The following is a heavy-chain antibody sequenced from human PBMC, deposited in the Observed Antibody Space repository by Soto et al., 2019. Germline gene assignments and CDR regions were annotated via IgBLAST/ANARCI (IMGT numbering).Heavy chain of an antibody. Sequence: ASVKVSCKASGYTFTGYYMHWVRQAPGQGLEWMGWINPNSGGTNYAQKFQGWVTMTRDTSISTAYMELSRLRSDDTAVYYCARTVTNYYYGMDVWGQGTTVTVSS. D-gene: IGHD4-17*01. CDR1: GYTFTGYY. CDR3: ARTVTNYYYGMDV. CDR2: INPNSGGT. J-gene: IGHJ6*02. V-gene: IGHV1-2*04.